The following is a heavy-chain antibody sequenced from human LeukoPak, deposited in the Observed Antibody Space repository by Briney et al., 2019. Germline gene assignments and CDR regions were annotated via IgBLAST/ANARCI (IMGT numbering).Heavy chain of an antibody. V-gene: IGHV3-9*01. CDR2: ISWNSGSI. CDR1: GFTVSSNY. D-gene: IGHD3-22*01. J-gene: IGHJ5*02. CDR3: AKDSSGYLNWFDP. Sequence: GGSLRLSCAASGFTVSSNYMSWVRQAPGKGLEWVSGISWNSGSIGYADSVKGRFTISRDNAKNSLYLQMNSLRAEDTALYYCAKDSSGYLNWFDPWGQGTLVTVSS.